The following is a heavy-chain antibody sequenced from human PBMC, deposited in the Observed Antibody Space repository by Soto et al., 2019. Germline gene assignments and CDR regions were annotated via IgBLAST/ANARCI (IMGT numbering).Heavy chain of an antibody. CDR1: GYTFTSYA. D-gene: IGHD3-10*01. CDR2: INAGNGNT. J-gene: IGHJ4*02. CDR3: AKDSHGSGRFPSPTQVLH. Sequence: GGSLRLSCVASGYTFTSYAMHWVRQAPGQRLEWMGWINAGNGNTKYSQKFQGRVTITRDTSASTAYMELSSLRSEDTAVYFCAKDSHGSGRFPSPTQVLHWGQGTLVTVS. V-gene: IGHV1-3*01.